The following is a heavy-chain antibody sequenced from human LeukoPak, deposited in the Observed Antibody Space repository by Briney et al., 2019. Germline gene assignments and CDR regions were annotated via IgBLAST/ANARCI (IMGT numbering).Heavy chain of an antibody. CDR2: FFYTGST. CDR3: ARGGTGSYYKEDRWFDP. CDR1: DGSISSATYY. D-gene: IGHD3-10*01. J-gene: IGHJ5*02. Sequence: SETLSLTCTVSDGSISSATYYWGWIRQPPNKGLDWIVSFFYTGSTYYSPSLKSRVTIPVETSKNQFSLKLSSVTAADTAVYYCARGGTGSYYKEDRWFDPWGQGTLVTVSS. V-gene: IGHV4-39*07.